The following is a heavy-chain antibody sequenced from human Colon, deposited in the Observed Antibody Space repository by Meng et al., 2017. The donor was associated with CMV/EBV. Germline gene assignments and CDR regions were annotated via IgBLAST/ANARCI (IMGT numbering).Heavy chain of an antibody. D-gene: IGHD2-2*01. Sequence: GESLKISCAASGFTVSSNYMTWVHQAPGKGLEWVSIMYSNGARYYADSVKGRFTISRDNSKNTLYLQMYNLRAEDTAVYYCARETSSPAIYYYYYGMDVWGQGTTVTVSS. J-gene: IGHJ6*02. CDR1: GFTVSSNY. CDR3: ARETSSPAIYYYYYGMDV. CDR2: MYSNGAR. V-gene: IGHV3-53*01.